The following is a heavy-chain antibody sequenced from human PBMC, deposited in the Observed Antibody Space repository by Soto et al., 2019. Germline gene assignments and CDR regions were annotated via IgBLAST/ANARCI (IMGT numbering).Heavy chain of an antibody. D-gene: IGHD3-16*01. J-gene: IGHJ1*01. Sequence: DVYLVESGGGLVQPGGSLRLSCTASGFTLSSYSMNWVRQAPGKGPEWVSHISSNSDTVDYADSVKGRFTISRENARNSLSLQMNSLRAEDTAVYYCARVGLNFLLGGEFFQVWGQGTLVTVSS. CDR2: ISSNSDTV. V-gene: IGHV3-48*01. CDR1: GFTLSSYS. CDR3: ARVGLNFLLGGEFFQV.